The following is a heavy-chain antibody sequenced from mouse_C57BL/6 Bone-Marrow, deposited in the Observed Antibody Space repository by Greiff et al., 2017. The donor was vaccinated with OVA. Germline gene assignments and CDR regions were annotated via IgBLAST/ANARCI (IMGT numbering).Heavy chain of an antibody. V-gene: IGHV10-3*01. J-gene: IGHJ4*01. Sequence: EVMLVESGGGLVQPKGSLKLSCAASGFTFNTYAMHWVRQAPGKGLEWVARIRSKSSNYATYYADSVKDRFTISRDDSQSMLYLQMNNLKTEDTAMYYCVREGYYGSSYPYYYAMDYWGQGTSVTVSS. CDR2: IRSKSSNYAT. D-gene: IGHD1-1*01. CDR1: GFTFNTYA. CDR3: VREGYYGSSYPYYYAMDY.